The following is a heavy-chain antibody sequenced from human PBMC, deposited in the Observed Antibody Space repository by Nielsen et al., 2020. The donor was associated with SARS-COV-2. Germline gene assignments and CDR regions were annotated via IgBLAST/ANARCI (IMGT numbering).Heavy chain of an antibody. V-gene: IGHV4-59*13. CDR3: AREAFGSSGYSYHYYYYGMDV. CDR2: IYYTGST. Sequence: PGKGLEWIGYIYYTGSTKYNPSLKSRVTISVDTSKNQFSLKLSSVTAADTAVYYCAREAFGSSGYSYHYYYYGMDVWGQGTTVTVSS. J-gene: IGHJ6*02. D-gene: IGHD3-22*01.